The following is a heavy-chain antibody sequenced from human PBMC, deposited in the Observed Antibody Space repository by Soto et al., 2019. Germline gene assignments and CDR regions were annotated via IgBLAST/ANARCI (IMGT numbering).Heavy chain of an antibody. J-gene: IGHJ5*02. V-gene: IGHV4-34*01. CDR3: ARGRRGIAVAGTGWFDP. D-gene: IGHD6-19*01. Sequence: SETLSLTCAVYGGSFSGYYWSWIRQPPGKGLEWIGEINHSGSTNYNPSLKSRVTISVDTSKNQFSLKLSSVTAADTAVYYCARGRRGIAVAGTGWFDPWGQGTLVTVS. CDR2: INHSGST. CDR1: GGSFSGYY.